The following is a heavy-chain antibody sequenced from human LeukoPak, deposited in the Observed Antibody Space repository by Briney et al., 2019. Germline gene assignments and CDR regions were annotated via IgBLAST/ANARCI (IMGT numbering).Heavy chain of an antibody. D-gene: IGHD2-21*01. CDR3: ARGPGLPGDLRGALAP. CDR1: GYTFTGYY. J-gene: IGHJ5*02. V-gene: IGHV1-2*02. Sequence: ASVKVSYKASGYTFTGYYIHWMRQAPGQGLEWMGWINPSGGDTKYTQNFQGRLIMTRDTSISTAYMELSSLRSDDTAVYYCARGPGLPGDLRGALAPWGQGTLVTVSS. CDR2: INPSGGDT.